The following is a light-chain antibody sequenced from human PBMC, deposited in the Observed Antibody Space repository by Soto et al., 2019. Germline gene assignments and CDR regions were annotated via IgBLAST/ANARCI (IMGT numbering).Light chain of an antibody. J-gene: IGKJ1*01. V-gene: IGKV1-5*03. CDR1: QSINTW. Sequence: DIQMTQSPSTLSASVGDRVTITCRASQSINTWLAWYQQKPGKAPNLLISKASNLEGGVPSRFSGSGSGTESSLTISDLQPDDFATYYCQHYHSDLWTFGQGTKVDVK. CDR3: QHYHSDLWT. CDR2: KAS.